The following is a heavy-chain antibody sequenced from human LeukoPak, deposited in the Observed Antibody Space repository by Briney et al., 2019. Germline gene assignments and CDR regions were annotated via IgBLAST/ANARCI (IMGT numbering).Heavy chain of an antibody. CDR1: GGSFSGYY. CDR2: INHSGST. J-gene: IGHJ4*02. Sequence: SETLSLTCAVYGGSFSGYYWSWLRQPPGKGLEWIGEINHSGSTNYNPSLKSRVTISVDTSKNQFSLKLSSVTAADTAVYYCARGGNCSSTSCYTRTDYWGQGTLVTVSS. CDR3: ARGGNCSSTSCYTRTDY. D-gene: IGHD2-2*02. V-gene: IGHV4-34*01.